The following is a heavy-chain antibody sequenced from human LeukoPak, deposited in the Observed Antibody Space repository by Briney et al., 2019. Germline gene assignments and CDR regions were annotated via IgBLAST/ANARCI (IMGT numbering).Heavy chain of an antibody. CDR1: GFIFSNYW. D-gene: IGHD5-12*01. CDR2: INQDGSKE. CDR3: VRDGGVSGYDLLDY. V-gene: IGHV3-7*01. J-gene: IGHJ4*02. Sequence: GGSLRLSCTASGFIFSNYWMTWVRQAPGKGLEWVAQINQDGSKEYYIDSVKARFSISRDNARNSLSLQMDSLRAEDTAVYYCVRDGGVSGYDLLDYWGQGTLVTVSS.